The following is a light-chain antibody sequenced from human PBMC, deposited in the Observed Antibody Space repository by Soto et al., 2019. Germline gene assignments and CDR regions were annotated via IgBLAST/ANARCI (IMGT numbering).Light chain of an antibody. CDR3: QQYGSSPIT. Sequence: EIVLTQSPGTLSLSPGERATLSCSASQSVSSSYLAWYQQQPGQAPRLLIYGASTRATAVPDRFSGSGSGTDFALTISRLEPEDFAVYYCQQYGSSPITFGQGTRLEIK. V-gene: IGKV3-20*01. CDR2: GAS. CDR1: QSVSSSY. J-gene: IGKJ5*01.